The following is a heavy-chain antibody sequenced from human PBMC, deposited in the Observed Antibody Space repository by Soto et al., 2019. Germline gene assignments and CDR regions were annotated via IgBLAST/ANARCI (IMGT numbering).Heavy chain of an antibody. CDR1: GYTFTTSV. J-gene: IGHJ6*02. V-gene: IGHV1-18*01. CDR2: ISTYNGDT. Sequence: QVQLVQSGPEVRKPGTSVKVSCEASGYTFTTSVISWVRQVPGKGLEWMGWISTYNGDTNSAQNFQGRVLMTADTSTGTAYMELISLKSDHTAVYYCARQGSLPYYYYGLDVWGQGTTVTVSS. CDR3: ARQGSLPYYYYGLDV. D-gene: IGHD1-26*01.